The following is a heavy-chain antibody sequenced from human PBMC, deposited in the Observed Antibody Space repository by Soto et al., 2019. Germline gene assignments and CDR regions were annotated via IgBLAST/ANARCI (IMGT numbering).Heavy chain of an antibody. CDR1: GSTFSSYA. Sequence: QVQLVQSGAEVKKPGFSVKVSCKASGSTFSSYAISWVRHAPGQGLEWMGGIIPIFGTASYAQKFQGRVTITADKSTSTTNMEQSSLRSEDTAVYYCARVGAGGHYCGQGTLITVSS. V-gene: IGHV1-69*06. D-gene: IGHD3-10*01. CDR2: IIPIFGTA. CDR3: ARVGAGGHY. J-gene: IGHJ4*02.